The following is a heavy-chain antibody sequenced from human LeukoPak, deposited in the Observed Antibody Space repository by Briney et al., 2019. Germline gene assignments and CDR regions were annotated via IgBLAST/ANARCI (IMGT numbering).Heavy chain of an antibody. D-gene: IGHD2-15*01. CDR1: GFTFDDYA. J-gene: IGHJ4*02. V-gene: IGHV3-9*03. CDR3: AKGGMPGYCSGGSCYVLDY. CDR2: ISWNSGSI. Sequence: GRSLRLSCAASGFTFDDYAMHWVRQAPGKGLEWVSGISWNSGSIGYADSVKGRFTISRDNAKNSLYLQMNSLRAEDMALYYCAKGGMPGYCSGGSCYVLDYWGQGTLVTVSS.